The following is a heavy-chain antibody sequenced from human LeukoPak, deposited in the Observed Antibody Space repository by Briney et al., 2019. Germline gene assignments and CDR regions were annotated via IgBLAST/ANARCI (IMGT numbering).Heavy chain of an antibody. Sequence: SETLSLTCAVYGGSFSGYYWSWIRQPPGKGLEWIGEINHSGSANYNPSLKSRVTISVDTSKNQFSLKLSSVTAADTAVYYCARGRRRAGFDPWGQRTLVTVSS. CDR3: ARGRRRAGFDP. J-gene: IGHJ5*02. CDR1: GGSFSGYY. CDR2: INHSGSA. D-gene: IGHD3-10*01. V-gene: IGHV4-34*01.